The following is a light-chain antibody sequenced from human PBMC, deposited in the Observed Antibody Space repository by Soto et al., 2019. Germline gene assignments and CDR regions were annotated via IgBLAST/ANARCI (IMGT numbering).Light chain of an antibody. CDR2: GNS. V-gene: IGLV1-40*01. J-gene: IGLJ1*01. CDR1: SSNIGAGYD. Sequence: QSVLTQPPSVSGAPGQRVTISCTGSSSNIGAGYDVHGDQQLPGTAPKLLIYGNSNRPSGVPDRFSGSKSGTSASLAITGLQAEDEADYYCQTYDSSLSGYVFGTGTKRTVL. CDR3: QTYDSSLSGYV.